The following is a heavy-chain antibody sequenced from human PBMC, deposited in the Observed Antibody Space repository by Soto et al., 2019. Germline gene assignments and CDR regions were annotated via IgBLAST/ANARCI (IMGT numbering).Heavy chain of an antibody. CDR3: ARAPHRGPKAYYFDY. CDR2: IIPIFGTA. Sequence: QVQLVQSGAEVKKPGSSVKVSCKASGGTFSSYAISWVRQAPGQGLEWMGVIIPIFGTANYAQKFQGRVTITADESTSTAYMELSSLRSEDTAVYYCARAPHRGPKAYYFDYWGQGTLVTVSS. V-gene: IGHV1-69*01. J-gene: IGHJ4*02. CDR1: GGTFSSYA.